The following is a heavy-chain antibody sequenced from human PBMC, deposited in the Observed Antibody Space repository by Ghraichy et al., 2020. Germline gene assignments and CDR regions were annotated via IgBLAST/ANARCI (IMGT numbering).Heavy chain of an antibody. D-gene: IGHD6-19*01. Sequence: GGSLRLSCAASGFTFSSYAMHWVRQAPGKGLEWVAVISYDGSNKYYADSVKGRFTISRDNSKNTLYLQMNSLRAGDTAVYYCARDRGSSGWYSCDYWGQGTLVTVSS. CDR3: ARDRGSSGWYSCDY. CDR2: ISYDGSNK. CDR1: GFTFSSYA. J-gene: IGHJ4*02. V-gene: IGHV3-30-3*01.